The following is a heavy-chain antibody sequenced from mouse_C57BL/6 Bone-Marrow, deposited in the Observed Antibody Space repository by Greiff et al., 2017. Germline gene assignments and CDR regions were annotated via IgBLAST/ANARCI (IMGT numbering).Heavy chain of an antibody. CDR1: GYTFTSYW. V-gene: IGHV1-55*01. Sequence: VQLQQPGAELVKPGASVKMSCKASGYTFTSYWITWVKQRPGQGLEWIGDIYPGSGSTNYNDKFKSKATLTVDTSSSTAYMQLSSLPSEDSAVYYCARPYYSNYWYFDVWGTGTTVTVSS. D-gene: IGHD2-5*01. CDR3: ARPYYSNYWYFDV. CDR2: IYPGSGST. J-gene: IGHJ1*03.